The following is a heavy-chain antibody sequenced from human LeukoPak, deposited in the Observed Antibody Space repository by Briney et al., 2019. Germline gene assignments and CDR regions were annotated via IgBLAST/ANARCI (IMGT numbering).Heavy chain of an antibody. CDR2: ISGSGGST. CDR1: GFTHSSYA. D-gene: IGHD3-10*01. V-gene: IGHV3-23*01. CDR3: AKDLMVRGVSHYYYYMDV. J-gene: IGHJ6*03. Sequence: QSGGPLRLSCAASGFTHSSYAMMGARQAPGKGLEGVLAISGSGGSTYYADSVQGRFTISRDNSKNTLYLQVNGLRAEDTAGYYCAKDLMVRGVSHYYYYMDVWGKGTTVTV.